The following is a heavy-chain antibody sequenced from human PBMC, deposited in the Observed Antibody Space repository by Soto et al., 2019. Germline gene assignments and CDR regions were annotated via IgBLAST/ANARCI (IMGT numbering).Heavy chain of an antibody. CDR3: GTESSKGYGERIGYHYFGMDV. J-gene: IGHJ6*02. CDR1: GRTFSPYG. Sequence: SVKVSCKASGRTFSPYGINWVRQAPGQGLEWMGGIIPIFGPANFAQKFQGRVTITADESTSTVYMELSSLRSEDTAVYYCGTESSKGYGERIGYHYFGMDVWGQGTMVTVSS. D-gene: IGHD5-12*01. V-gene: IGHV1-69*13. CDR2: IIPIFGPA.